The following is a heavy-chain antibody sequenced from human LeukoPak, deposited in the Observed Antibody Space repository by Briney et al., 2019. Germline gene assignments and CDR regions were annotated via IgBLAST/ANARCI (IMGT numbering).Heavy chain of an antibody. V-gene: IGHV3-11*01. Sequence: PGGSLRLSCAASGFTFSDYYMSWIRQAPGKGLEWVSYINSSGSTIYYADSVKGRFTISRDNAKNSLYLQMNSLRAEDTAVYYCARAHSAAGTGYYYGMDVWGQGTTVTVSS. J-gene: IGHJ6*02. CDR2: INSSGSTI. D-gene: IGHD6-13*01. CDR1: GFTFSDYY. CDR3: ARAHSAAGTGYYYGMDV.